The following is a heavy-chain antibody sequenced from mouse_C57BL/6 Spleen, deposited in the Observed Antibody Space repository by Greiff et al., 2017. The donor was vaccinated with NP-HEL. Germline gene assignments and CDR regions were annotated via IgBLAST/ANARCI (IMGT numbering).Heavy chain of an antibody. J-gene: IGHJ2*01. V-gene: IGHV1-69*01. CDR1: GYTFTSYW. CDR2: IDPSDSYT. D-gene: IGHD1-1*01. Sequence: VQLQQPGAELVMPGASVKLSCKASGYTFTSYWMHWVKQRPGQGLEWIGEIDPSDSYTNYNQKFKGKSTLTVDKSSSTAYMQRSSLTSEDSAVYYCARIYYGSRDYFDYWGQGTTLTVSS. CDR3: ARIYYGSRDYFDY.